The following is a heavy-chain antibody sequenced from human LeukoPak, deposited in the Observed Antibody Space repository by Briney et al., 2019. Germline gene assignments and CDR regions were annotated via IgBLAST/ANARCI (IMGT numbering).Heavy chain of an antibody. CDR3: ARDLIATVVTPDAFDI. Sequence: SGGSLRLSCAASGFTFSSYGMHWVRQAPGKGLEWVAVISYDGSNKYYADSVKGRFTISRDNSKNTLYLQMNSLRAEDTAVYYCARDLIATVVTPDAFDIWGQGTMVTVSS. D-gene: IGHD4-23*01. CDR1: GFTFSSYG. V-gene: IGHV3-30*03. J-gene: IGHJ3*02. CDR2: ISYDGSNK.